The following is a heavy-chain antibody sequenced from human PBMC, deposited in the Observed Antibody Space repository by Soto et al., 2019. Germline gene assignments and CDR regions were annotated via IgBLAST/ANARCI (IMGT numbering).Heavy chain of an antibody. CDR3: ARMGYGTTDTSGYYLFVS. CDR2: IYSSGTT. J-gene: IGHJ5*01. Sequence: SETLSLTCTVSGGSISSYYWNWIRQPAGKGLEWIGRIYSSGTTNYNPSLKSRVTMSVDTSKNQFSLKVNSVTAADTAVYYCARMGYGTTDTSGYYLFVSWGQGTLVTVSS. D-gene: IGHD3-22*01. V-gene: IGHV4-4*07. CDR1: GGSISSYY.